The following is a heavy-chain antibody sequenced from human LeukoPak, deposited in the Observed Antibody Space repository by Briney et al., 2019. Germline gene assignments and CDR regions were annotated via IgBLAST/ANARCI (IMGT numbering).Heavy chain of an antibody. CDR3: AKDNRIQLWEPFDY. CDR1: GFTFSSYA. Sequence: PGGSLRLSCAASGFTFSSYAMSWVRQAPGKGLEWVSAISGSGGSTYYADSVKGRFTISRDNSKNTLYLQMNTLRAEDTAVYYCAKDNRIQLWEPFDYWGQGTLVAVSS. CDR2: ISGSGGST. J-gene: IGHJ4*02. V-gene: IGHV3-23*01. D-gene: IGHD5-18*01.